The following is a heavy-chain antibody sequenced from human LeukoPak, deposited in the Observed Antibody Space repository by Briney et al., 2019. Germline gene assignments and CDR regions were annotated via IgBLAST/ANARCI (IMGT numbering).Heavy chain of an antibody. CDR3: ARTSHYVDIAATIPYGIYYFDY. D-gene: IGHD5-12*01. CDR2: ISSYNGDT. V-gene: IGHV1-18*01. Sequence: APVKVSCKASGYTFTSSGISWGRQAPGHGLEWRGWISSYNGDTNYAQKLQGRVTMTTDTSTSTTYMELRSLRSDDTAVSYCARTSHYVDIAATIPYGIYYFDYWGQGTLVTVSS. CDR1: GYTFTSSG. J-gene: IGHJ4*02.